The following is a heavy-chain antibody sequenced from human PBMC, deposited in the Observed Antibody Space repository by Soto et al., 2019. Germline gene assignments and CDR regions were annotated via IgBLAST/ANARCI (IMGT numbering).Heavy chain of an antibody. CDR2: INPNSGGI. V-gene: IGHV1-2*04. CDR3: ASSLTYYYGMDV. D-gene: IGHD3-10*01. CDR1: GYTFTGYY. Sequence: ASVKVSCKASGYTFTGYYMHWVRQAPGQGLEWMGWINPNSGGINYAQKFQGWVTMTRDTSISTAYMELSRLRSDDTAVYYCASSLTYYYGMDVWGQGTTVTVSS. J-gene: IGHJ6*02.